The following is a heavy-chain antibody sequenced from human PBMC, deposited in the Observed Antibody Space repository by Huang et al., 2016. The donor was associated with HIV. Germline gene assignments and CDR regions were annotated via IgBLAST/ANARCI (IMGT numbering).Heavy chain of an antibody. Sequence: QIQLMQSGPELKQPGASVKVSCKASGYTFTSYVITWVRQAPGQGPEWMGAISASSCDTEYAQKCQGRVTLNTDTSTNIAYMELVSLRSDDTAKYYCARDPKYHRIGYYRQRRGIDIWGQGTMVIVSS. CDR2: ISASSCDT. J-gene: IGHJ3*02. CDR3: ARDPKYHRIGYYRQRRGIDI. CDR1: GYTFTSYV. V-gene: IGHV1-18*01. D-gene: IGHD3-22*01.